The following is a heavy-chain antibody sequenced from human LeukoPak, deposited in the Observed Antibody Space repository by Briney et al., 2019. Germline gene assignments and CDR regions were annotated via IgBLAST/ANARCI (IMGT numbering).Heavy chain of an antibody. CDR3: ARDRGSAYAFDI. Sequence: ASVKVSCKASGYTFTGYYMHWVRQAPGQGLEWMGWINPNSGGTNYAQKFQGRVTMTRDTSISTAYMELSRLRSDDTAVYYCARDRGSAYAFDIWGQGTMVTVSS. V-gene: IGHV1-2*02. CDR2: INPNSGGT. J-gene: IGHJ3*02. CDR1: GYTFTGYY. D-gene: IGHD6-19*01.